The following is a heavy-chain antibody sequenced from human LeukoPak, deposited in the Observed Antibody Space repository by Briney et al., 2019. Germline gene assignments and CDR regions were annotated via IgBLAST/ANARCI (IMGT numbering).Heavy chain of an antibody. CDR3: ARESSGNYYNPLGYMDV. CDR2: IFTSGIT. Sequence: PSETLSLTCTVSGGSISLYYGNWIRQPAGKGLEWIVRIFTSGITNYYPALKSRVTMSVDTPKTQFSLNLSSVTAADTAVYYCARESSGNYYNPLGYMDVWGKGTTVTVSS. J-gene: IGHJ6*03. V-gene: IGHV4-4*07. D-gene: IGHD3-10*01. CDR1: GGSISLYY.